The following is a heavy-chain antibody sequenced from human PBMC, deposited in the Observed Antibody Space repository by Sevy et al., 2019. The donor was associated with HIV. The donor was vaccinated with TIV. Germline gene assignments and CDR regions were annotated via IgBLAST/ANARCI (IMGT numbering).Heavy chain of an antibody. CDR2: IYTSGST. Sequence: SDTLSLTCTVSDGSISSGSYYWSWIRQPAGKGLEWIGRIYTSGSTNYNPSLKSRVTISVDTSKNQFSLKLCSVTAADTAVYYCAREGSTWAGWFDPWGQGTLVTVSS. D-gene: IGHD2-2*01. CDR3: AREGSTWAGWFDP. V-gene: IGHV4-61*02. J-gene: IGHJ5*02. CDR1: DGSISSGSYY.